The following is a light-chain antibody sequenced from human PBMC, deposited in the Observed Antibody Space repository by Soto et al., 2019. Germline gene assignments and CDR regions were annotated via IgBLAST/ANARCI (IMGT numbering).Light chain of an antibody. Sequence: QSALTQPRSVSGSPGQSVTISCTGTSSDVGGHNYVSWYQQHPGKAPKLMIYDVSKRPSGVPDRFSGSKSGNTASLTISGLQAQDEADYYCCSYAGRYTWIFGGGTKLTVL. CDR3: CSYAGRYTWI. V-gene: IGLV2-11*01. CDR2: DVS. CDR1: SSDVGGHNY. J-gene: IGLJ2*01.